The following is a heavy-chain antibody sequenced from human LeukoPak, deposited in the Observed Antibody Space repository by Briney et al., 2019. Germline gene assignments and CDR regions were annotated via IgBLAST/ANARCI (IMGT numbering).Heavy chain of an antibody. J-gene: IGHJ5*02. V-gene: IGHV1-46*01. CDR3: ARDGSDSSSWYASWFDP. CDR1: GYTFTSYY. Sequence: ASVKVSCKASGYTFTSYYMHWVRQAPGQGLEWMGIINPSGGSTSYAQKFQGRVTVTRDTSTSTVYMELSSLRSEDTAVYYCARDGSDSSSWYASWFDPWGQGTLVTVSS. D-gene: IGHD6-13*01. CDR2: INPSGGST.